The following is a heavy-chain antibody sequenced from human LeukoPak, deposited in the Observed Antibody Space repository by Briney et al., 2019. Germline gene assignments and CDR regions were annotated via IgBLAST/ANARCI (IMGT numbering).Heavy chain of an antibody. J-gene: IGHJ6*03. CDR1: GGSISSYY. V-gene: IGHV4-59*01. Sequence: SETLSLTCTVSGGSISSYYWSWIRQPPGKGLEWIGYIYYSGSINYNPSLKSRVTISVDTSKNQFSLKLSSVTAADTAVYYCARAVVPAATCYYMDVWGKGTTVTVSS. CDR3: ARAVVPAATCYYMDV. CDR2: IYYSGSI. D-gene: IGHD2-2*01.